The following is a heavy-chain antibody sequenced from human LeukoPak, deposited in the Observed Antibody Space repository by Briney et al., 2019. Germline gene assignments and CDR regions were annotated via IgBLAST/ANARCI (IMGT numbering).Heavy chain of an antibody. D-gene: IGHD3-3*01. CDR3: ARGLKTYYDFWSGYYKYGMDV. CDR2: ISGSGGST. CDR1: GFTFSSYA. Sequence: GGSLRLSCAASGFTFSSYAMSWVRQAPGKGLEWVSAISGSGGSTYYADSVKGRFTISRDNSKNTLYLQMNSLRAEDTAVYYCARGLKTYYDFWSGYYKYGMDVWGQGTTVTVSS. V-gene: IGHV3-23*01. J-gene: IGHJ6*02.